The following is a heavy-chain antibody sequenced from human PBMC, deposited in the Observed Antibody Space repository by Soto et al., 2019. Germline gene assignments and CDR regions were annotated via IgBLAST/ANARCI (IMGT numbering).Heavy chain of an antibody. CDR1: GFTFSVSA. Sequence: EVQLVESGGGLVQPGGSLTLSCAASGFTFSVSALHWVRHPSGRGLGWVGRIRSRGNNYATAYAASMDGRFTISRDDSKNTAYLQLNSLTTEDTAVYYCSTQASDFWRGYPQYYMAVWGKGTTVTVS. J-gene: IGHJ6*03. V-gene: IGHV3-73*01. D-gene: IGHD3-3*01. CDR2: IRSRGNNYAT. CDR3: STQASDFWRGYPQYYMAV.